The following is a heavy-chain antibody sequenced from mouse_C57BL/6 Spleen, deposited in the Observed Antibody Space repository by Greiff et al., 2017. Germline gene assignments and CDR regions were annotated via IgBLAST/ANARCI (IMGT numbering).Heavy chain of an antibody. D-gene: IGHD5-2*01. Sequence: QVQLQQPGAELVKPGASVKLSCKASGYTFTSYWMHWVKQRPGQGLEWIGMIHPNSGSTNYNEKFKSKATLTVDKSSSTAYMQLSSLTSEDSAVYYCARERRNNYGTGSFAYWGQGTLVTVSA. CDR3: ARERRNNYGTGSFAY. J-gene: IGHJ3*01. V-gene: IGHV1-64*01. CDR2: IHPNSGST. CDR1: GYTFTSYW.